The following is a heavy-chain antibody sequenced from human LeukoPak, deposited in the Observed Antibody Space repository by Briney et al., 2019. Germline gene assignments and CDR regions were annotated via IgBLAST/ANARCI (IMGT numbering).Heavy chain of an antibody. CDR2: TNQDGSEK. J-gene: IGHJ4*02. V-gene: IGHV3-7*01. CDR1: GFTFSSYW. Sequence: GGSLRLSCAGSGFTFSSYWMSWVRQAPGEGLEWVARTNQDGSEKHYVDSVKGRFSISRDNAKNSLYLQMNSLRAEDTAVYYCARLNNYFDSWGQGTLVTVSS. D-gene: IGHD1/OR15-1a*01. CDR3: ARLNNYFDS.